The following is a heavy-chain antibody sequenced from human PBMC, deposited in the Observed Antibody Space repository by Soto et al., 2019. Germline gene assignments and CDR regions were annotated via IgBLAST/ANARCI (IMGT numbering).Heavy chain of an antibody. Sequence: ASVKVSCKASGYTFSTYYLHWVRQAPGQGLEWMGIINPSGGSTDYAQKFQGRVTMTSDTSTSTVYMELTSLRFDDTAVYYCARRCSGGSCIDPWGQGTLVTVSS. CDR1: GYTFSTYY. J-gene: IGHJ5*02. CDR3: ARRCSGGSCIDP. V-gene: IGHV1-46*01. D-gene: IGHD2-15*01. CDR2: INPSGGST.